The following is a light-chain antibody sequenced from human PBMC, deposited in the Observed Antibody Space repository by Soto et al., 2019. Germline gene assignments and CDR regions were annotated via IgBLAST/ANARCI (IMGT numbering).Light chain of an antibody. J-gene: IGLJ1*01. CDR1: SSDVGGYNY. CDR2: DVS. Sequence: QSVLTQPASVSGSPGQSITISCTGTSSDVGGYNYVSWYQQHPGKAPKLMIYDVSNRPLGVSNRFSGSKSGNTASLTISGLQAEDEADYYCSSYTSSSLHVFGTGTKVTVL. V-gene: IGLV2-14*03. CDR3: SSYTSSSLHV.